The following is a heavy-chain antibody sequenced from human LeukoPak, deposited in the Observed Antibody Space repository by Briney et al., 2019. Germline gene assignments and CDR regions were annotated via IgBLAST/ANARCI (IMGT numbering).Heavy chain of an antibody. CDR2: INTNTGNP. Sequence: ASVKVSCKASGYTFITYAMNWVRQAPGRGLEWMGRINTNTGNPTYAQGFTGRFVFSLDTSVSTAYLQISSLKAEDTAVYYCARSFTLRGGSGSYGFDIWGQGTMVTVSS. V-gene: IGHV7-4-1*02. J-gene: IGHJ3*02. CDR3: ARSFTLRGGSGSYGFDI. CDR1: GYTFITYA. D-gene: IGHD3-10*01.